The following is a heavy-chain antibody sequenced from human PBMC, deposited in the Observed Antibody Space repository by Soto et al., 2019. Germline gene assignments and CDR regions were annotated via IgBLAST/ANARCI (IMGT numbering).Heavy chain of an antibody. V-gene: IGHV1-69*13. Sequence: ASVKVSCKASGGTFSSYAISWVRQAPGQGLEWMGGIIPIFGTANYAQKFQGRVTITADESTSTAYMELSSLRSEDTAVYYCARDEWGGRAVGQIDYYYYGMDVWGQGTTVTVSS. CDR3: ARDEWGGRAVGQIDYYYYGMDV. J-gene: IGHJ6*02. CDR2: IIPIFGTA. D-gene: IGHD6-19*01. CDR1: GGTFSSYA.